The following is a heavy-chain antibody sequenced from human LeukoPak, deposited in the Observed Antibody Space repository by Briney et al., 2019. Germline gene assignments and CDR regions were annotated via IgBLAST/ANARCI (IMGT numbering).Heavy chain of an antibody. V-gene: IGHV3-49*04. J-gene: IGHJ4*02. CDR1: GFTFGDYA. Sequence: GGSLRLSCTASGFTFGDYAMSWVRQAPGKGLEWVGFIRSKAYGGTTEYAASVKGRFTISRDDSKSIAYLQMNSLKTEDTAVYYCTRAHYRMTMVTYFDYWGQGTLVTVSS. D-gene: IGHD4/OR15-4a*01. CDR3: TRAHYRMTMVTYFDY. CDR2: IRSKAYGGTT.